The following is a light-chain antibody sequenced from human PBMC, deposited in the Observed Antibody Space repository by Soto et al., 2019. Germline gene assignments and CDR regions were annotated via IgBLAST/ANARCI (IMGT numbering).Light chain of an antibody. V-gene: IGKV3-11*01. CDR1: QSINAY. J-gene: IGKJ2*01. CDR3: QQRGNWPYN. Sequence: EIVLTQAPATLSLPPGERATLSCRASQSINAYLAWYQQKPGQVPRLLIYEASNRATGIPARFSGSGSGTDFTLTISSLEPEDFAVYYCQQRGNWPYNFGQGTKLEIK. CDR2: EAS.